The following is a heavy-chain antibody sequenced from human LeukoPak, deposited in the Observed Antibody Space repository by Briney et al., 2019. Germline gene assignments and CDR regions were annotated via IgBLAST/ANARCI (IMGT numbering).Heavy chain of an antibody. CDR3: ARDWNSELLWFGELSHPYYYYYYGMDV. V-gene: IGHV1-8*01. CDR1: GYTFTSYD. CDR2: MNPNSGNT. J-gene: IGHJ6*02. Sequence: GASVKVSCKASGYTFTSYDINWVRQATGQGLEWMGWMNPNSGNTGYAQKFQGRVTMTRDTSISTAYMELSRLRSDDTAVYYCARDWNSELLWFGELSHPYYYYYYGMDVWGQGTTVTVSS. D-gene: IGHD3-10*01.